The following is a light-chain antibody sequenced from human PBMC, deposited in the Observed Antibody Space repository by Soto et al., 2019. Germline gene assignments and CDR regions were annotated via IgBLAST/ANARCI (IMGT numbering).Light chain of an antibody. J-gene: IGLJ2*01. CDR1: SSNIGNNY. Sequence: QSVLTQPTSVSAAPGQKVTISCSGSSSNIGNNYVSWYQQLPGTAPKLLIYDNNKRPSGIPDRFSGSKSGTSATLGITGLQAGDEADYYCGTWDSSPSAAFGGGTKLTVL. V-gene: IGLV1-51*01. CDR2: DNN. CDR3: GTWDSSPSAA.